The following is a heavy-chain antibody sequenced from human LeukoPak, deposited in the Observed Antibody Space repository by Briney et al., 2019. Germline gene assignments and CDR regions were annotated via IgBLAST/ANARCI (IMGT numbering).Heavy chain of an antibody. D-gene: IGHD1-26*01. CDR2: IYYSGST. CDR3: ARDRNSGGDY. J-gene: IGHJ4*02. Sequence: SETLSLTCTVSGGSISSYYWSWIRQPPGKGLEWIGYIYYSGSTNYNPSLKSRVTISVDTSKNQFSLKLSSVTAADTAVYYCARDRNSGGDYWGQGTLVTVSS. V-gene: IGHV4-59*12. CDR1: GGSISSYY.